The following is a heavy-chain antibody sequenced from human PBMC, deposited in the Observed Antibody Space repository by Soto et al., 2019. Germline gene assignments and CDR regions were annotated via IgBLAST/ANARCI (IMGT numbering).Heavy chain of an antibody. Sequence: GGSLRLSCAASGFTVSSNYMSWVRQAPGKGLEWVSVIYSGGSTYYADSVKGRFTISRDNSKNTLYLQMNSLRAEDTAVYYCARDPLYRQEAYYFDYWGQGTLVTVSS. J-gene: IGHJ4*02. CDR2: IYSGGST. D-gene: IGHD2-2*02. CDR3: ARDPLYRQEAYYFDY. CDR1: GFTVSSNY. V-gene: IGHV3-66*01.